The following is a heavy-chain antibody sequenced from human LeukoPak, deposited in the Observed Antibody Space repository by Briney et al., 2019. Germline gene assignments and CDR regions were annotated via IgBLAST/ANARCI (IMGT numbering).Heavy chain of an antibody. CDR1: GFTFSSYA. CDR2: ISGSGGST. CDR3: AKVDYYDSSGYSTFDY. V-gene: IGHV3-23*01. J-gene: IGHJ4*02. Sequence: PGGSLRLSCAASGFTFSSYAMSWVRQAPGKGLEWVSAISGSGGSTYYADSVKGRFTISRDNFKNTLYLQMNSLRAEDTAVYYCAKVDYYDSSGYSTFDYWGQGTLVTVSS. D-gene: IGHD3-22*01.